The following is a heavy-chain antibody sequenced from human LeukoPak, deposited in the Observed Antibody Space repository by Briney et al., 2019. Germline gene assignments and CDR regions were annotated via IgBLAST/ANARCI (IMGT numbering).Heavy chain of an antibody. CDR3: ARGGGLDV. V-gene: IGHV3-7*03. CDR1: GFTFSSCG. J-gene: IGHJ6*02. CDR2: INHNGNVN. Sequence: GKSLRLSCAASGFTFSSCGMHWVRQAPGKGLEWVASINHNGNVNYYVDSVKGRFTISRDNAKNSLYLQMSNLRAEDTAVYFCARGGGLDVWGQGATVTVSS. D-gene: IGHD3-16*01.